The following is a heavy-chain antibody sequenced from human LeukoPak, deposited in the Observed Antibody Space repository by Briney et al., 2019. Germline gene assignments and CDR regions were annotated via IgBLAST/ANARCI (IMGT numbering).Heavy chain of an antibody. Sequence: PGESLKISCKGSGYSFTSYWIGWVRQMPGKGLEWMGIIYPGDSDTRYSPSFQGQVTISADKSISTAYLQWSSLKASDTAMYYCARHTYYYDSSGYPDAFDIWGQGTMVTVSS. CDR2: IYPGDSDT. D-gene: IGHD3-22*01. V-gene: IGHV5-51*01. J-gene: IGHJ3*02. CDR1: GYSFTSYW. CDR3: ARHTYYYDSSGYPDAFDI.